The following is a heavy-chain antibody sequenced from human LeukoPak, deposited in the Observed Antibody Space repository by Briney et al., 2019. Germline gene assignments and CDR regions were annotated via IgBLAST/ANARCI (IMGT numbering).Heavy chain of an antibody. D-gene: IGHD3-9*01. V-gene: IGHV1-8*01. CDR3: ARLYILTGYYWFDP. Sequence: ASVKVSCKASGYTFTSYDINWVRQATGQGLEWMGWMNPNSDNTGYAQKFQGRVTMTRDTSISTAYMELSRLRSDDTAVYYCARLYILTGYYWFDPWGQGTLVTVSS. J-gene: IGHJ5*02. CDR2: MNPNSDNT. CDR1: GYTFTSYD.